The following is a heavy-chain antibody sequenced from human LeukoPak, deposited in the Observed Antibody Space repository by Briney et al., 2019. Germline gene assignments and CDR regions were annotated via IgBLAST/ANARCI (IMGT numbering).Heavy chain of an antibody. CDR1: RFNVSSNY. J-gene: IGHJ6*03. V-gene: IGHV3-53*01. D-gene: IGHD4-17*01. CDR2: IYSYGST. Sequence: GGSLRLSCAASRFNVSSNYRSWVRQAPGKGLEWVSVIYSYGSTYYADSVKGRFTISRDTSKNTLYLQMNSLRAEDTAVYYCARGLPVYGAYAPHYYYMDVWGKGTTVTVSS. CDR3: ARGLPVYGAYAPHYYYMDV.